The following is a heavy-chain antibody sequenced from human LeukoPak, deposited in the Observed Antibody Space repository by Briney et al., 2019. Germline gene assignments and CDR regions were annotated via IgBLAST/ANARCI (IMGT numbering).Heavy chain of an antibody. CDR1: GGSISSYY. J-gene: IGHJ4*02. CDR2: IYYSGST. Sequence: SETLSLTCTVSGGSISSYYWSWIRQPPGKGLEWIGYIYYSGSTNYNSSLKSRVTISVDTSKNQFSLKLSSVTAAAPAVYYCARAPTYLRGPLFDYWGQGTLVTVSS. CDR3: ARAPTYLRGPLFDY. D-gene: IGHD3-10*01. V-gene: IGHV4-59*01.